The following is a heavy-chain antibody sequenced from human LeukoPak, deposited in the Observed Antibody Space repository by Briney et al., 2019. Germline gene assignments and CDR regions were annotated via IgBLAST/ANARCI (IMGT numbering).Heavy chain of an antibody. CDR3: ARGITMVRGASGWFDP. J-gene: IGHJ5*02. Sequence: SQTLSLTCAVSGGSISSGGYSWSWLRQPPGKGLEWIGYIYHSGSTYYNPSLKSRVTISVDRSKNQFSLKLSSVTAADTAVYYCARGITMVRGASGWFDPWGQGTLVTVSS. D-gene: IGHD3-10*01. V-gene: IGHV4-30-2*01. CDR2: IYHSGST. CDR1: GGSISSGGYS.